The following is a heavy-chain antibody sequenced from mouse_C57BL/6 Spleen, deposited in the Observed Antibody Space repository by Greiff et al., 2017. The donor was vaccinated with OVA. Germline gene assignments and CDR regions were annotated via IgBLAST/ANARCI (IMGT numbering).Heavy chain of an antibody. J-gene: IGHJ2*01. CDR1: GFTFSDYG. CDR3: ARGGELGPFDY. V-gene: IGHV5-17*01. D-gene: IGHD4-1*01. Sequence: EVKLMESGGGLVKPGGSLKLSCAASGFTFSDYGMHWVRQAPEKGLEWVAYISSGSSTIYYADTVKGRFTISRDNAKNTLFLQMTSLRSEDTAMYYCARGGELGPFDYWGQGTTLTVSS. CDR2: ISSGSSTI.